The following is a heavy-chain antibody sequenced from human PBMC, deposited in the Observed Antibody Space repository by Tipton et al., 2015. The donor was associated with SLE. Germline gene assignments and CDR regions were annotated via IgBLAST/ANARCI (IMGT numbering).Heavy chain of an antibody. J-gene: IGHJ6*03. Sequence: SLRLSCAASGLTFSTYSMNWVRQAPGKGLEWVSSISDRSSYIYYAASVKGRFTISRDNAKNTLYLQMNSLRAEDTAVYYCARGRVVPAAISDYYYYMDVWGKGTTVTVSS. CDR3: ARGRVVPAAISDYYYYMDV. CDR1: GLTFSTYS. D-gene: IGHD2-2*02. V-gene: IGHV3-21*01. CDR2: ISDRSSYI.